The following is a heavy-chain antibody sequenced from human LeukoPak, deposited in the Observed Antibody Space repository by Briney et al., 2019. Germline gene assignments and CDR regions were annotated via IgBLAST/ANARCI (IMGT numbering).Heavy chain of an antibody. CDR3: AKAASSSWPSYYYGMDV. Sequence: GGSLRLSCAASGFIFSSYSMSWVRQAPGKGLEWVSVITGSGGNAYYADSVKGRFTISQDNSKNTVYLQMSSLRVDDTAVYYCAKAASSSWPSYYYGMDVWGQGTTVTVSS. J-gene: IGHJ6*02. D-gene: IGHD6-13*01. CDR1: GFIFSSYS. CDR2: ITGSGGNA. V-gene: IGHV3-23*01.